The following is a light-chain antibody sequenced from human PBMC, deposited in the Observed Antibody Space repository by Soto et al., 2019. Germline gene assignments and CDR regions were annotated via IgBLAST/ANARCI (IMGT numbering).Light chain of an antibody. CDR2: GAS. Sequence: EIVMTQSPATLSVSPGERVTLSCRASQSVSSTLAWFQQKPGQSPRLLIYGASNRATGIPDRFSGSGSGTDFTLTISRLEPEDFAVYYCQQYGGSGTFGQGTKVDIK. CDR1: QSVSST. CDR3: QQYGGSGT. J-gene: IGKJ1*01. V-gene: IGKV3-20*01.